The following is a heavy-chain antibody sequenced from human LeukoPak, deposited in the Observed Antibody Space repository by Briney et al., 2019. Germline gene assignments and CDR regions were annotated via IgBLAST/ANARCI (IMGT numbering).Heavy chain of an antibody. D-gene: IGHD2-2*01. CDR2: IIPIFGTA. J-gene: IGHJ4*02. V-gene: IGHV1-69*13. Sequence: GASVKVSCKASGGTFISYAISWVRQAPGQGLEWMGGIIPIFGTANYAQKFQGRVTITADVSTSTAYMELSSLRSEDTAVYYCARDSTSRLDYWGQGTLVTVSS. CDR3: ARDSTSRLDY. CDR1: GGTFISYA.